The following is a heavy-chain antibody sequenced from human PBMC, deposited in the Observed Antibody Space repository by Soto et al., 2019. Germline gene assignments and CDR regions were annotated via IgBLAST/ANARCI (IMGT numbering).Heavy chain of an antibody. V-gene: IGHV3-64*01. CDR1: GFTFSSYD. D-gene: IGHD1-7*01. J-gene: IGHJ4*02. CDR2: ISSNGGTT. Sequence: EVQLAESGGGMVQPGGSLRLSCVASGFTFSSYDMHWVRQAPGKGLEYVSSISSNGGTTYYGNSVTGRFTISRDNSKNTLYLQMGSLRDEDMAVYYCVRRVSGNYDYWGQGTLVTVSS. CDR3: VRRVSGNYDY.